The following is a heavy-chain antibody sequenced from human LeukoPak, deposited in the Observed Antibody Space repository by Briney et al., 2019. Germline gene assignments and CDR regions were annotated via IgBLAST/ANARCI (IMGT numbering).Heavy chain of an antibody. CDR3: ARDRVPAADY. Sequence: SETLPLTCTVSGGSMTSYYWSWIRQPPGKGLEWIGYIYYSGSINYNPSLKSRVTISIDTSKNQFSLKLTSVTAEDTAVYYCARDRVPAADYWGRGTLVTVSS. CDR2: IYYSGSI. D-gene: IGHD2-2*01. J-gene: IGHJ4*02. CDR1: GGSMTSYY. V-gene: IGHV4-59*01.